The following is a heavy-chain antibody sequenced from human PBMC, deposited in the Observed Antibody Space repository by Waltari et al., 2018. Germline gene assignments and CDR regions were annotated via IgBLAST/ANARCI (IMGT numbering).Heavy chain of an antibody. CDR3: ARDSTVTTLGIDI. V-gene: IGHV4-39*02. CDR1: GGSISSSSYY. CDR2: IYYSGST. D-gene: IGHD4-17*01. Sequence: QLQLQESGTGLVKPSETLSLTCTVSGGSISSSSYYWGWILQPPGKGLEWIGSIYYSGSTYYNPSLKSRVTISVDTSKNQFSLKLSSVTAADTAVYYCARDSTVTTLGIDIWGQGTMVTVSS. J-gene: IGHJ3*02.